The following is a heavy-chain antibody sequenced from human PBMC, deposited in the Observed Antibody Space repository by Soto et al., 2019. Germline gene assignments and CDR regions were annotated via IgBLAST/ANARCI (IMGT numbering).Heavy chain of an antibody. CDR3: ARSVTYYYDSSGYNWFDP. D-gene: IGHD3-22*01. J-gene: IGHJ5*02. Sequence: ASVKVSCKASGGTFSSYTISWVRQAPGQGLEWMGRIIPILGIANYAQKFQGRVTITADKSTSTAYMELSSLRSEDTAVYYCARSVTYYYDSSGYNWFDPWGQGTLVTVSS. V-gene: IGHV1-69*02. CDR1: GGTFSSYT. CDR2: IIPILGIA.